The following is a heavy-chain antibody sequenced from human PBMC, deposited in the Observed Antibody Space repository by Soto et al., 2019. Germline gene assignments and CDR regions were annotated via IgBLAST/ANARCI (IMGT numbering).Heavy chain of an antibody. D-gene: IGHD4-17*01. CDR2: SSGSGDDT. V-gene: IGHV3-23*01. CDR1: GFTLRTNG. Sequence: EVQLSESGGGLVQPGGSLRLSCAATGFTLRTNGMSWVRQAPGKGLEWVSSSSGSGDDTWYAASLKGRFTISRDNSKNTLYLQMNSLRAEDTALYYCAGHGGYSYLGQGTLVTVSS. J-gene: IGHJ4*02. CDR3: AGHGGYSY.